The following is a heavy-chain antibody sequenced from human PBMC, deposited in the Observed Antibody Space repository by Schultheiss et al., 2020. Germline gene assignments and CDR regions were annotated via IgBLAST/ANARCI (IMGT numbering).Heavy chain of an antibody. D-gene: IGHD2-21*02. Sequence: GGSLRLSCAASGFTFSSYSMNWIRQAPGKGLEWVSSISSSSGYIYYADSVKGRFTISRDNAKNSLYLQMNSLRAEDTAVYYCARDRLAVTSGYFDDWGQGTLVTVSS. CDR3: ARDRLAVTSGYFDD. J-gene: IGHJ4*02. CDR1: GFTFSSYS. V-gene: IGHV3-21*06. CDR2: ISSSSGYI.